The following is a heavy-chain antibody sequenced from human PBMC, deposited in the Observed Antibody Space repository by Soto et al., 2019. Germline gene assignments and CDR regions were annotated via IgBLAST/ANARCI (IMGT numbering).Heavy chain of an antibody. V-gene: IGHV5-51*01. Sequence: PGESLKISGKGSGYSFTSYWIGWVRQMPGKGLEWMGIIHPGDSDTRYSPSFQGQVTISADKSISTAYLQWSSLKASDTAMYYCATLGRGYYYDSSGFGGFDYWGQGTLVTVSS. CDR2: IHPGDSDT. J-gene: IGHJ4*02. CDR3: ATLGRGYYYDSSGFGGFDY. D-gene: IGHD3-22*01. CDR1: GYSFTSYW.